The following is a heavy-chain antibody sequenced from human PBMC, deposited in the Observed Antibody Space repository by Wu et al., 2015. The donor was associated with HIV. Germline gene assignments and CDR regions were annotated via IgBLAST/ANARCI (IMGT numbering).Heavy chain of an antibody. V-gene: IGHV1-8*01. Sequence: QVQLVQSGAEVKKPGASVKVSCKASGYTFTSYDINWVRQATGQGLEWMGWMNPNSGNTGYAQKFQGRVTMTRNTSISTAYMELSSLRSEDTAVYYCAGTKDPGIAAEGAFDIVGPRDKWSPSL. CDR1: GYTFTSYD. D-gene: IGHD6-13*01. CDR2: MNPNSGNT. CDR3: AGTKDPGIAAEGAFDI. J-gene: IGHJ3*02.